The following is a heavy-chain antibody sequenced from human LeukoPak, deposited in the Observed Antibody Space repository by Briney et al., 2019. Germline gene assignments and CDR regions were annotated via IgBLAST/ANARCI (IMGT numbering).Heavy chain of an antibody. CDR2: IYYSGST. D-gene: IGHD4-23*01. J-gene: IGHJ4*02. V-gene: IGHV4-59*01. CDR3: ARNRWGAGASFDS. CDR1: GGSFGSYH. Sequence: SETLSLTCNVSGGSFGSYHWSWIRQPPGKGLEWIGDIYYSGSTNYNPSLKSRVTLLVDMSKNQFSLKVRSVTAVDTAMYYCARNRWGAGASFDSWGQGTLVTVSS.